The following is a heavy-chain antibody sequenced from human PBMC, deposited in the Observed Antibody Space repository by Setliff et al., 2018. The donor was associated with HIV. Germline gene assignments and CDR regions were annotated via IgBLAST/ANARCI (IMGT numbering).Heavy chain of an antibody. CDR1: GGSASNSRYY. V-gene: IGHV4-39*01. CDR3: ARGPRGLRWGVYFQH. J-gene: IGHJ1*01. D-gene: IGHD3-10*01. Sequence: KASETLSLTCTVSGGSASNSRYYWAWIRQPPGKGLEYIGRIHYNEKTYYNPSLKSRVTISIDTSKNQFSLKLSSVTAADTAVYYCARGPRGLRWGVYFQHWGQGTLVTVSS. CDR2: IHYNEKT.